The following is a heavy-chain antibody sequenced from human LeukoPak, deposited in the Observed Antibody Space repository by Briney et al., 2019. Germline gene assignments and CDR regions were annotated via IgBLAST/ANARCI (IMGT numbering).Heavy chain of an antibody. V-gene: IGHV3-30*18. CDR2: ISYDGSNK. CDR1: GFTFSSYG. CDR3: AKDRRGLYYYGSGSYPRFDP. J-gene: IGHJ5*02. Sequence: GGSLRPSCAASGFTFSSYGMHWVRQAPGKGLEWVAVISYDGSNKYYADSVKGRFTISRDNSKNTLYLQMNSLRAEDTAVYYCAKDRRGLYYYGSGSYPRFDPWGQGTLVTVSS. D-gene: IGHD3-10*01.